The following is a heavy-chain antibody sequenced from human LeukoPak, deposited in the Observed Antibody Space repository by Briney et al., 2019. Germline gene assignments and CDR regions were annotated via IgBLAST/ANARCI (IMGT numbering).Heavy chain of an antibody. CDR3: ARGARASSTVVTRYYYYGMDV. J-gene: IGHJ6*02. V-gene: IGHV4-59*08. D-gene: IGHD4-23*01. CDR1: GGSISSYY. Sequence: SETLSLTCTVSGGSISSYYWSWIRQPPGKGLEWIGYIYYSGSTNYNPSLESRVTISVDTSKNQFSLKLSSVAAADTAVYYCARGARASSTVVTRYYYYGMDVWGQGTTVTVSS. CDR2: IYYSGST.